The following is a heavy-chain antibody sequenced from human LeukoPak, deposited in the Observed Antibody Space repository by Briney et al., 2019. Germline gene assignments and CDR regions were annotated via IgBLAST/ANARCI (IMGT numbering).Heavy chain of an antibody. CDR2: IYHSGST. V-gene: IGHV4-30-2*01. D-gene: IGHD3-3*01. CDR3: ARRGTIFGPDY. Sequence: SQTLSLTCTVSGGSISSGGYYWSWIRQPPGKGLEWIGYIYHSGSTYYNPSLKSRVTISVDRSKNQFSLKLSSVTAADTAVYYCARRGTIFGPDYWGQGTLVTVSS. CDR1: GGSISSGGYY. J-gene: IGHJ4*02.